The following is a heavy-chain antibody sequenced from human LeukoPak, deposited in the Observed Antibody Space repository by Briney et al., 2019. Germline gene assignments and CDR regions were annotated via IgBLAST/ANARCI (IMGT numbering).Heavy chain of an antibody. CDR2: IKQDGSEK. D-gene: IGHD6-13*01. V-gene: IGHV3-7*01. CDR1: EFTFTSYW. Sequence: GGSLRLSCAASEFTFTSYWMSWVRQAPGKGLEWVANIKQDGSEKYYVDSVRGRFTISRDNAKNSLYLQMNSLRAEDTAVYYCAREGDSSSWAYYYYMDVWGKGTTVTISS. J-gene: IGHJ6*03. CDR3: AREGDSSSWAYYYYMDV.